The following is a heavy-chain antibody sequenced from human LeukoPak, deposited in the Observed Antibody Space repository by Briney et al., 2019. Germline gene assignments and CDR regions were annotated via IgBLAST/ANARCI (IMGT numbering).Heavy chain of an antibody. CDR1: GFTFTSYA. V-gene: IGHV3-7*04. CDR3: ARCNLVGAHFDY. Sequence: GGSLRLSCAASGFTFTSYAMSWVRQAPGKGLEWVANIKQDGSEKYYVDSVKGRFTISRDNAKNSLYLQMNSLRAEDTAVYYCARCNLVGAHFDYWGQGTLVTVSS. CDR2: IKQDGSEK. D-gene: IGHD1-26*01. J-gene: IGHJ4*02.